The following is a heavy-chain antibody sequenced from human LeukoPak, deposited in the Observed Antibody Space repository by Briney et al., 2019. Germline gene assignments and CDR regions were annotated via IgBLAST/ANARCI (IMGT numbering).Heavy chain of an antibody. CDR2: IYHSGST. J-gene: IGHJ6*03. D-gene: IGHD3-10*01. V-gene: IGHV4-38-2*02. Sequence: PSETLSLTCTVSGYSISSGYYWGWIRQPPGKGLEWIGSIYHSGSTYYNPSLKSRITISVDTSKNQFSLKLSSVTAADTAVYYCARGEPGYGSGSYLYYYYYYMDVWGKGTTVTVSS. CDR1: GYSISSGYY. CDR3: ARGEPGYGSGSYLYYYYYYMDV.